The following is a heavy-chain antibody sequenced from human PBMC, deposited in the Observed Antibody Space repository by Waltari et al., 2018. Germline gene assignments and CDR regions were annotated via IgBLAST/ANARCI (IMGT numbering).Heavy chain of an antibody. Sequence: QVQLVQSGAEVKKPGSSVKVSCKASGGAFTSYAISWVRQAPGQGLEWMGGIIPIFGTANYAQKFQGRVTITADKSTSTAYMELSSLRSEDTAVYYCARRREMATMADAFDIWGQGTMVTVSS. CDR2: IIPIFGTA. CDR3: ARRREMATMADAFDI. D-gene: IGHD5-12*01. J-gene: IGHJ3*02. V-gene: IGHV1-69*14. CDR1: GGAFTSYA.